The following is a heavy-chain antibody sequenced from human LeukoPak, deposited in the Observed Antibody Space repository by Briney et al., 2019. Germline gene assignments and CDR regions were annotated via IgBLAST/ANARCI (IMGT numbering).Heavy chain of an antibody. CDR1: GFTFTSSA. V-gene: IGHV1-58*02. CDR3: AAQPGIAVAGAHWFDP. CDR2: IVVGSGNT. J-gene: IGHJ5*02. Sequence: SVKVSCKASGFTFTSSAMQWVRQARGQRLEWIGWIVVGSGNTNYAQKFQERVTITRDMSTSTAYMELSSLRSEDTAVYYCAAQPGIAVAGAHWFDPWGQGTLVTVSP. D-gene: IGHD6-19*01.